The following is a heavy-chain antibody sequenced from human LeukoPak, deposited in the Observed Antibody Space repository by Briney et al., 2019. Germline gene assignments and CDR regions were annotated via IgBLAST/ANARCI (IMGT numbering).Heavy chain of an antibody. CDR1: GFTISTYA. D-gene: IGHD1-26*01. Sequence: SGGSLRLSCAASGFTISTYAMSWVRQAPGKGLEWVSATGGSDGATYYADSVKGRFTISRDNSKNTLPLQMSSLRAEDTAVYYCAKVPLGSGSYYPYYYMDVWGKGTTVTVSS. J-gene: IGHJ6*03. CDR2: TGGSDGAT. CDR3: AKVPLGSGSYYPYYYMDV. V-gene: IGHV3-23*01.